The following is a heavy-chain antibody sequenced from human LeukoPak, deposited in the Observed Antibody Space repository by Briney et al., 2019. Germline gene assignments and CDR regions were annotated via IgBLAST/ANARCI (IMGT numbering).Heavy chain of an antibody. CDR2: IYASGTT. D-gene: IGHD3-9*01. CDR3: ARGGRLVTHRLVPLDY. J-gene: IGHJ4*02. Sequence: SETLSLTCAVSGDSIRSSSYSWNWIRQPAGKGLEWIGHIYASGTTNYNASLKSRVTISVDTSKNQFSLKLSSVTAADTAVYYCARGGRLVTHRLVPLDYWGQGTLVTVSS. CDR1: GDSIRSSSYS. V-gene: IGHV4-61*10.